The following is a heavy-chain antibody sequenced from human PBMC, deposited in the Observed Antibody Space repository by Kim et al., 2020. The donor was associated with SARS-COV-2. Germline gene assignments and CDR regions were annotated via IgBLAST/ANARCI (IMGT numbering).Heavy chain of an antibody. CDR3: ARAVSGSYFPAYYYYGMDV. J-gene: IGHJ6*02. Sequence: GGSPRLSCAASGFTFSSYDMHWVRQATGKGLEWVSTIGTAGDTYYPGSVKGRFTISRENAKNSLYLQMNSLRAGDTAVYYCARAVSGSYFPAYYYYGMDVWGQGTTVTVSS. CDR2: IGTAGDT. V-gene: IGHV3-13*04. CDR1: GFTFSSYD. D-gene: IGHD1-26*01.